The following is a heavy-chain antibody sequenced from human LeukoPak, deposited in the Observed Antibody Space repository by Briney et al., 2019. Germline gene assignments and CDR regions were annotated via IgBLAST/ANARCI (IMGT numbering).Heavy chain of an antibody. CDR3: ARYFCSGTCYYFGY. D-gene: IGHD2-2*01. V-gene: IGHV4-59*01. CDR1: GGSISNNY. Sequence: TSETLSLTCTVSGGSISNNYWSWIRQPPGKGLEWIGYVYYSGSTNYNPSLKTRVTISVDTSKNQFSLKLSSVTAADTAVYYCARYFCSGTCYYFGYWGQGTLVTVSS. CDR2: VYYSGST. J-gene: IGHJ4*02.